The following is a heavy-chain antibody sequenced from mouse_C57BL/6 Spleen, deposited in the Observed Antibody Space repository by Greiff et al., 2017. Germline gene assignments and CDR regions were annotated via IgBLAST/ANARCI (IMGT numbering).Heavy chain of an antibody. J-gene: IGHJ2*01. Sequence: DVKLVESGPELVKPGASVKISCKASGYSFTGYYMNWVKQSPEKSLEWIGEINPSTGGTTYNQKFKAKATLTVDKSSSPAYMQLKSLTSEDSAVYYCAREDGNPFDYWGQGTTLTVSS. CDR2: INPSTGGT. D-gene: IGHD2-1*01. CDR1: GYSFTGYY. V-gene: IGHV1-42*01. CDR3: AREDGNPFDY.